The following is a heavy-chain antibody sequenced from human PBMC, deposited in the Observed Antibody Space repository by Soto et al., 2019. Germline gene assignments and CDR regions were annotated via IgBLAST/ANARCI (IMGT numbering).Heavy chain of an antibody. V-gene: IGHV1-18*01. CDR3: ARDGLDIVVVPAAMRGGAYFDY. J-gene: IGHJ4*02. D-gene: IGHD2-2*03. Sequence: QVQLVQSGAEVKKPGASVKVSCKASGYTFTSYGISWVRQAPGQGLEWMGWISAYNGNTNYAQKLQGRVTMTTDTSTRTAYMELRSRRSDDTAVYYCARDGLDIVVVPAAMRGGAYFDYWGQGTLVTVSS. CDR2: ISAYNGNT. CDR1: GYTFTSYG.